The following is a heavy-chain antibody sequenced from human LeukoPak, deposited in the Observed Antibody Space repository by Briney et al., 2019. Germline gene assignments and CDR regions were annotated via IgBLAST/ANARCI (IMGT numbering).Heavy chain of an antibody. Sequence: GASLQISCKGSGYSFSTYCIAWVRQMPGKGLEWMGIIYPGDSDTRYSPSFQGLVTISADKSISTAYLQWSSLKASDTAMYYCARLYGSGSFYTHFDNWGQGTLVTVSS. V-gene: IGHV5-51*01. D-gene: IGHD3-10*01. CDR1: GYSFSTYC. J-gene: IGHJ4*02. CDR3: ARLYGSGSFYTHFDN. CDR2: IYPGDSDT.